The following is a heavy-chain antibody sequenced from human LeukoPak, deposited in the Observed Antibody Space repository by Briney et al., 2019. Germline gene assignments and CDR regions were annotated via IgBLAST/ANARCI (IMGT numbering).Heavy chain of an antibody. D-gene: IGHD2-2*01. CDR3: ARTVGVGYCSSTSCFRHYFDY. V-gene: IGHV3-21*01. CDR2: ISSSSSYI. Sequence: GGSLRLSCAASGFTFSSYSMNWFRQAPGKGLEWVSSISSSSSYIYYADSVKGRFTISRDNAKNSLYLQMNSLRAEDTAVYYCARTVGVGYCSSTSCFRHYFDYWGQGTLVTVSS. CDR1: GFTFSSYS. J-gene: IGHJ4*02.